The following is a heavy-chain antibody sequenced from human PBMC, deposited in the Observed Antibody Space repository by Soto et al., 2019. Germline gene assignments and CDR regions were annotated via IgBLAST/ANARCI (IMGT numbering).Heavy chain of an antibody. CDR3: AKDGAQVLLWFGEPHY. J-gene: IGHJ4*02. Sequence: SVKVSCRGSGYTFSSCCMNWLRQAPGQGLEWLGIINPSGGYTTYAQRFLGRFTISRDNSKNTLYLQMNSLRAEDTAVYYCAKDGAQVLLWFGEPHYWGQGTLVTVSS. CDR1: GYTFSSCC. V-gene: IGHV1-46*01. CDR2: INPSGGYT. D-gene: IGHD3-10*01.